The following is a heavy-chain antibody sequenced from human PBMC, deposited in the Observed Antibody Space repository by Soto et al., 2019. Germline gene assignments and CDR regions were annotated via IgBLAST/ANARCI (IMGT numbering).Heavy chain of an antibody. J-gene: IGHJ6*02. CDR1: GDSISSSYNY. V-gene: IGHV4-31*02. CDR3: ARVGSCGRTRCYAVDYGLDV. CDR2: IYHSGST. Sequence: QVQLQESGPGVVKPSQTLSLTCTVSGDSISSSYNYWGWIRQHPGKGMEWIAYIYHSGSTFYNPSLKTRITALLTTPKSQLSLRLSSVPAAETAVYYCARVGSCGRTRCYAVDYGLDVWGQGTTVTVSS. D-gene: IGHD2-2*01.